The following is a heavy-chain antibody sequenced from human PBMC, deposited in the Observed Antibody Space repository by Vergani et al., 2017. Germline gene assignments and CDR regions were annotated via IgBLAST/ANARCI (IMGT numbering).Heavy chain of an antibody. V-gene: IGHV3-21*01. D-gene: IGHD2-2*01. J-gene: IGHJ4*02. Sequence: VQLVESGGGLVKPGGSLRLSCAASGFTSSSYSMNWVRQAPGKGLEWVSSISSSSSYIYYADSVKGRFTISRDNAKNSLYLQMNSLRAEDTAVYYCAREKYLARPGAIDYWGQGTLVTVSS. CDR3: AREKYLARPGAIDY. CDR2: ISSSSSYI. CDR1: GFTSSSYS.